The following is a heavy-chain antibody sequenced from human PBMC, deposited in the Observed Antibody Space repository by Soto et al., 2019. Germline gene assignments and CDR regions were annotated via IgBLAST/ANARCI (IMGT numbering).Heavy chain of an antibody. J-gene: IGHJ6*02. CDR1: GYTFTGYA. V-gene: IGHV1-3*01. D-gene: IGHD5-12*01. CDR3: AREGVAPYYYYGMDV. Sequence: GASVKVSCKASGYTFTGYAMHWVRQAPGQRLEWMGWINAGNGDTNYAQTVQGRVTMTTATSTSTVHMEVRSLRSDDTAVYYCAREGVAPYYYYGMDVWGQGTPVTVSS. CDR2: INAGNGDT.